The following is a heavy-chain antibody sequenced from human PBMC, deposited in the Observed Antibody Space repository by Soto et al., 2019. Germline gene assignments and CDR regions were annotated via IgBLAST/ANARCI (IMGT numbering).Heavy chain of an antibody. Sequence: SGGSLRLSCAASGFTFSSYAMHWVRQAPGKGLEWVAVISYDGSNKYYADSVKGRFTISRDNSKNTLYLQMNSLRAEDTAVYYCARDRGGYDYYYGMDVWGQGTTVTVSS. CDR2: ISYDGSNK. J-gene: IGHJ6*02. CDR3: ARDRGGYDYYYGMDV. CDR1: GFTFSSYA. D-gene: IGHD5-12*01. V-gene: IGHV3-30-3*01.